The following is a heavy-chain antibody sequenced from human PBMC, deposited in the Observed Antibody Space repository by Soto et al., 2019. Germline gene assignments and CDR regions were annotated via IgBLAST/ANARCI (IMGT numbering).Heavy chain of an antibody. CDR1: GYSFITYG. CDR2: ISTYNGNT. Sequence: QVQLVQSGAEVKKPGASVKVSCKASGYSFITYGISWGRQAPGQGLELMGWISTYNGNTKYAQKRQRRVTMTTNTSTTTGYMKLRSLRSGDTAVYYCASDRPTSSIRARDYYYAMDVWGQGTTVPVSS. CDR3: ASDRPTSSIRARDYYYAMDV. D-gene: IGHD6-6*01. J-gene: IGHJ6*02. V-gene: IGHV1-18*01.